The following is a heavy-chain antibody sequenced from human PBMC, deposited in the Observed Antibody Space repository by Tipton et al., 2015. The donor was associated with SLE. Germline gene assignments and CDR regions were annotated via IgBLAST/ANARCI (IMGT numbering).Heavy chain of an antibody. D-gene: IGHD3-10*01. Sequence: GSLRLSCAASGFTFSSYAMSWVRQAPGKGLEWVSAISGSGGSTYYADSVKGRFTISRDNSKNTLYLQMNSLRAEDTAVYYCAKDLIPYYYGSGSYYNGGIFDYWGQGTLVTVSS. CDR3: AKDLIPYYYGSGSYYNGGIFDY. CDR1: GFTFSSYA. V-gene: IGHV3-23*01. J-gene: IGHJ4*02. CDR2: ISGSGGST.